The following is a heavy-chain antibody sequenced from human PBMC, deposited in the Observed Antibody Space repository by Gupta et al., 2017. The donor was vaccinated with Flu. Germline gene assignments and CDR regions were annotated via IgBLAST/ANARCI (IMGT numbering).Heavy chain of an antibody. Sequence: QATGKGLEWVSSIGTAGDTYYPGSVKGRFTISRENAKSSLYLQMNSLRAGDTAVYYGARELTDGGHYYGMDVWGQGTTVTVSS. CDR2: IGTAGDT. D-gene: IGHD3-16*01. V-gene: IGHV3-13*01. CDR3: ARELTDGGHYYGMDV. J-gene: IGHJ6*02.